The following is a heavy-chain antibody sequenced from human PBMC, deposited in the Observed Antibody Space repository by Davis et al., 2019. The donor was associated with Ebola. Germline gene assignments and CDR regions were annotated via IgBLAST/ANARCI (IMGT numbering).Heavy chain of an antibody. Sequence: GGSLRLSCAASGFTFDDYAMHWVRHAPGKGLEWVSGISWNSGSIGYADSVKGRFTISRDNAKNSLYLQMNSLRAEDTALYYCATGGGYLFDYWGQGTLVTVSS. J-gene: IGHJ4*02. CDR1: GFTFDDYA. V-gene: IGHV3-9*01. CDR2: ISWNSGSI. D-gene: IGHD3-16*01. CDR3: ATGGGYLFDY.